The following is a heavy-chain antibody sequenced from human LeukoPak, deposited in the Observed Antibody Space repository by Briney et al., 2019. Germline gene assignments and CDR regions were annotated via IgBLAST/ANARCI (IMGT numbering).Heavy chain of an antibody. D-gene: IGHD1-14*01. V-gene: IGHV4-59*01. CDR3: ARGGTTWFDP. Sequence: SETLSLTCAVSGASISNYYWSWIRHPPGKGLEWIGYFFYSGNTNYNPSLKSRLTISVDTSKSQFSLNLRSVTTADTAVYYCARGGTTWFDPWGQGILVTVSS. CDR2: FFYSGNT. CDR1: GASISNYY. J-gene: IGHJ5*02.